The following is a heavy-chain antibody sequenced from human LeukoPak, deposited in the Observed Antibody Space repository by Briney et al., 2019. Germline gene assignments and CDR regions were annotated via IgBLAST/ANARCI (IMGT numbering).Heavy chain of an antibody. J-gene: IGHJ6*03. Sequence: PGGSLRLSCAASGFTFSSYEMNWVRQAPGKGLEWVSYISSSGSTIYYADSVKGRFTISRDNAKNSLYLQMNSLRAEDTAVYYCAGDYGSGSYYYYYYYMDVWGKGTTVTISS. CDR3: AGDYGSGSYYYYYYYMDV. CDR1: GFTFSSYE. CDR2: ISSSGSTI. V-gene: IGHV3-48*03. D-gene: IGHD3-10*01.